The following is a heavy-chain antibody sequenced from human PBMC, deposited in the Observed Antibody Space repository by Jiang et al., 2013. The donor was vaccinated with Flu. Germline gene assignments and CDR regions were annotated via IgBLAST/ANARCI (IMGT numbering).Heavy chain of an antibody. Sequence: SLTCSVPGDSISGSSYYWSWIRLTPGKHLEWIGNINYRGATYYNLSLKRRVSMSVDTSKNEFSLRLTSVTAADTALYFCARNPPRGDIPYFDFWGLGTLITVSS. CDR1: GDSISGSSYY. CDR3: ARNPPRGDIPYFDF. D-gene: IGHD2-2*02. CDR2: INYRGAT. V-gene: IGHV4-39*07. J-gene: IGHJ4*02.